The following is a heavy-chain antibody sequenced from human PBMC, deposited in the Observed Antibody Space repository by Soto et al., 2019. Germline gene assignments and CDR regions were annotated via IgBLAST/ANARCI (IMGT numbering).Heavy chain of an antibody. J-gene: IGHJ5*02. Sequence: PSETLSLTCTVSGGSISSYYWIWIRQPAGKGLEWIGRIYTSGSTNYNPSLKSRVTMSVDTSKNQFSLKLSSVTAADTAVYYCARGPDMTTVPRGRFDPWGQGTLVTVSS. D-gene: IGHD4-4*01. CDR2: IYTSGST. CDR1: GGSISSYY. CDR3: ARGPDMTTVPRGRFDP. V-gene: IGHV4-4*07.